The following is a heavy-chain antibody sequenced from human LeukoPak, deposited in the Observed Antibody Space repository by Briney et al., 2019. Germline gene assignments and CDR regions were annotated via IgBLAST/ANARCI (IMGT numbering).Heavy chain of an antibody. CDR2: INHSGST. CDR3: ARAGTMVRGGTYWYFDL. J-gene: IGHJ2*01. D-gene: IGHD3-10*01. CDR1: GGSSSGYY. V-gene: IGHV4-34*01. Sequence: SETLSLTCAVYGGSSSGYYWSWIRQPPGKGLEWIGEINHSGSTNYNPSLKSRVTISVDTSKNQFSLKLSSVTAADTAVYYCARAGTMVRGGTYWYFDLWGRGTLVTVSS.